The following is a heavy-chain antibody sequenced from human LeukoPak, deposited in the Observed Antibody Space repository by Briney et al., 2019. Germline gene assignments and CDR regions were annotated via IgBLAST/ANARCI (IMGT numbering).Heavy chain of an antibody. J-gene: IGHJ5*02. Sequence: SGGSLRLSCAASGFTFNTYTMNWVRQAPGKGLEWVSSISSGTSYIYYADSVKGRFTISRDNAKNSLYLQMNSLRAEDTAVYYCARRNLFHGSGSYTNWFDPWGQGTLVTVSS. V-gene: IGHV3-21*01. D-gene: IGHD3-10*01. CDR2: ISSGTSYI. CDR3: ARRNLFHGSGSYTNWFDP. CDR1: GFTFNTYT.